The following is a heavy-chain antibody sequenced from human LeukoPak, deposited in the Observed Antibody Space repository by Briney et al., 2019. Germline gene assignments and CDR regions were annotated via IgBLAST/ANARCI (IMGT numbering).Heavy chain of an antibody. J-gene: IGHJ4*02. D-gene: IGHD6-13*01. CDR2: IIPIFGTA. CDR1: GGTFSSYA. V-gene: IGHV1-69*06. Sequence: SVKVSCKASGGTFSSYAISWVRQAPGQGLEWMGGIIPIFGTANYAQKFQGRVTITADKSTSTAYMELSSLRSEDTAVYYCARGGEAAALIGSGEGEAQNLDYWGQGTLVTVSS. CDR3: ARGGEAAALIGSGEGEAQNLDY.